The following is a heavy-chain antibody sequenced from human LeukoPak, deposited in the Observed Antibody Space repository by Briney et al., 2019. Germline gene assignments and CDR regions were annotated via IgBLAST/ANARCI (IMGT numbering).Heavy chain of an antibody. J-gene: IGHJ4*02. CDR2: INPNSGGA. V-gene: IGHV1-2*06. D-gene: IGHD2-8*02. CDR3: ARDLSSTAYWEFDY. Sequence: GASVKVSCKASGYTFTGYFIHWVRQAPGRGIEWMGRINPNSGGAEYGQNFQGRVTMTRDTSINTAYMTLSGLTFDDTAMYYCARDLSSTAYWEFDYWGQGTVVTVSS. CDR1: GYTFTGYF.